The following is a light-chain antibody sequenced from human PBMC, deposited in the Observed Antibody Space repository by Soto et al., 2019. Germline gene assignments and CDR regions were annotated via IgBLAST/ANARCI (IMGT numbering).Light chain of an antibody. V-gene: IGKV3-11*01. Sequence: EVVLTPSPVTLSLSPGETATLSCRASQSFRGLLAWYQQKPGQAPRLLMYDAYNRATGIPPRFSGSGSGTDFTLTISSLEPEDSAVYYCQQRHMWPITFGQGTRLEIK. CDR3: QQRHMWPIT. CDR2: DAY. CDR1: QSFRGL. J-gene: IGKJ5*01.